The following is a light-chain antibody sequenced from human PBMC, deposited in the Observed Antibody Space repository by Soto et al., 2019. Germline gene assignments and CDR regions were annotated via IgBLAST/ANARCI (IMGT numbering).Light chain of an antibody. CDR3: QQRSSWPDT. V-gene: IGKV3-11*01. Sequence: EIVLTQSPATLSLSPGERATLSCRASQNVNNYLAWYQQKPGQAPRLLIYDASNRATGIPARFSGSGSGTDFTLTISSLEPEDFAVYYCQQRSSWPDTFGQGTKLEIK. CDR2: DAS. CDR1: QNVNNY. J-gene: IGKJ2*01.